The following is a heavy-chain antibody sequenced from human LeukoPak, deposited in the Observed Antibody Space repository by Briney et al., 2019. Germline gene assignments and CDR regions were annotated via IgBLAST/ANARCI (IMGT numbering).Heavy chain of an antibody. CDR3: AKDSPPVGYYDSSGYPGAFDI. J-gene: IGHJ3*02. CDR2: IRYDGSNK. D-gene: IGHD3-22*01. CDR1: GFTFSSYG. V-gene: IGHV3-30*02. Sequence: PGGSLRLSCAASGFTFSSYGMHWARQAPGKGLEWVAFIRYDGSNKYYADSVKGRFTISRDNSKNTLYLQMNGLRAEDTAVYYCAKDSPPVGYYDSSGYPGAFDIWGQGTMVTVSS.